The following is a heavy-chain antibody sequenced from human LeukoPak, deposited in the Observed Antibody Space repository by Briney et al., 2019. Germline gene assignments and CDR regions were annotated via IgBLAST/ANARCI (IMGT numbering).Heavy chain of an antibody. Sequence: GRSLRLSCAASGFTFSSYAMHWVRQAPGKGLEWVAVISYDGSNKYYADSVKGRFTISRDNSKNTLNLQMNSLRAEDTAVYYCARGTPERGYSYGYSGAFDIWGQGTMVTVSS. CDR3: ARGTPERGYSYGYSGAFDI. CDR1: GFTFSSYA. CDR2: ISYDGSNK. V-gene: IGHV3-30-3*01. D-gene: IGHD5-18*01. J-gene: IGHJ3*02.